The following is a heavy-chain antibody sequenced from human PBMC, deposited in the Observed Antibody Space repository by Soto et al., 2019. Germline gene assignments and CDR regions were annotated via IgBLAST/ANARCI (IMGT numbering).Heavy chain of an antibody. Sequence: TSETLSLTCTVSGGSISSGDYYWSWIRQPPGKGLEWIGYIYYSGSTYYNPSLKSRVTISVDTSKNQFSLKLSSVTAADTAVYYCARVAPPPGYDFWSGYYSLYFDYWGQGTLVTVSS. CDR2: IYYSGST. V-gene: IGHV4-30-4*01. CDR1: GGSISSGDYY. CDR3: ARVAPPPGYDFWSGYYSLYFDY. J-gene: IGHJ4*02. D-gene: IGHD3-3*01.